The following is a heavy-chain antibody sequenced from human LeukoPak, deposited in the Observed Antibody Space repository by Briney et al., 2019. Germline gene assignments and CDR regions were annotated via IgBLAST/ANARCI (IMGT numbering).Heavy chain of an antibody. Sequence: GESLKISCKASGYSFTTYWIGWVRQMPGKGLECMGIIYPRDSDTRYSPSFQGQVTISADKSISTAYLQWSSLKASDTAMYYCARHGRDGYRSIDYWGQGTLVTVSS. D-gene: IGHD5-24*01. V-gene: IGHV5-51*01. CDR1: GYSFTTYW. J-gene: IGHJ4*02. CDR2: IYPRDSDT. CDR3: ARHGRDGYRSIDY.